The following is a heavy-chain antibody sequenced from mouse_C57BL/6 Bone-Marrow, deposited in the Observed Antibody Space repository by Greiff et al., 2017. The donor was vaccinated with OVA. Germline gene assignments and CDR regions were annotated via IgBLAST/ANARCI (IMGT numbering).Heavy chain of an antibody. CDR3: ARRGYGSSYAMDY. Sequence: VQLQQSGAELVRPGTSVKMPCKASGYTFTNYWIGWAKQRPGHGLEWIGDIYPGGGYTNYNEKFKGKATLTADKSSSTAYMQFSSLTSEDSAIYYGARRGYGSSYAMDYWGQGTSVTVSS. CDR2: IYPGGGYT. CDR1: GYTFTNYW. J-gene: IGHJ4*01. D-gene: IGHD1-1*01. V-gene: IGHV1-63*01.